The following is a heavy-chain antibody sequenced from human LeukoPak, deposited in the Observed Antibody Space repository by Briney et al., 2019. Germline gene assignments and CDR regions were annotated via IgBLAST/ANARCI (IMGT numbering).Heavy chain of an antibody. CDR1: GFTFDDYA. J-gene: IGHJ4*02. CDR2: ISWNSGSI. D-gene: IGHD5-24*01. Sequence: GRSLRLSCAASGFTFDDYAMHWVRHAPGKGLEWVSGISWNSGSIGYADSVKGRFTISRDNAKNSLYLQMNSLRAEDTALYYCARRDGYNYYYFDYWGQGTLVTVSS. V-gene: IGHV3-9*01. CDR3: ARRDGYNYYYFDY.